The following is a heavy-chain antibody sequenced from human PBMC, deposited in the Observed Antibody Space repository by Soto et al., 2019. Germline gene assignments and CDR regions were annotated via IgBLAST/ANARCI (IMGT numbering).Heavy chain of an antibody. CDR3: ARERVVAAAHPFPLDY. CDR2: IWYDGSNK. Sequence: LRLSCAASGFTFSSYGMHWVRQAPGKGLEWVAVIWYDGSNKYYADSVKGRFTISRDNSKNTLYLQMNSLRAEDTAVYYCARERVVAAAHPFPLDYWGQGTLVTVS. CDR1: GFTFSSYG. V-gene: IGHV3-33*01. D-gene: IGHD6-13*01. J-gene: IGHJ4*02.